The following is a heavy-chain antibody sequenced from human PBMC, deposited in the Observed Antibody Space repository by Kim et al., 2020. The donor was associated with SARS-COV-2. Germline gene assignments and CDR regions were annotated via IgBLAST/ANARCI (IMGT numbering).Heavy chain of an antibody. Sequence: SETLSLTCAVSGGSISSSNWWSWVRQPPGKGLEWIGEIYHSGSTNYNPSLKSRVTISVDKSKNQFSLKLSSVTAADTAVYYCARDFWSRSHRYSTDTATDYWGQGTLVTVSS. J-gene: IGHJ4*02. CDR3: ARDFWSRSHRYSTDTATDY. D-gene: IGHD2-8*02. V-gene: IGHV4-4*02. CDR1: GGSISSSNW. CDR2: IYHSGST.